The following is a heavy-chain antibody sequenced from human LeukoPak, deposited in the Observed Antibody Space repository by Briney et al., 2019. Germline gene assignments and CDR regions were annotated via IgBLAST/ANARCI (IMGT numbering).Heavy chain of an antibody. Sequence: GGSLRLSCAASGFTFSRYWMSWVRQAPGKGLEWVANIKEDGTVKYYVEPVKGRFTISRDNAKNSLYLQMNSLRAEDTAVHYCAASITMFDYWGQGTLVTVSS. CDR1: GFTFSRYW. CDR2: IKEDGTVK. D-gene: IGHD3-10*01. CDR3: AASITMFDY. J-gene: IGHJ4*02. V-gene: IGHV3-7*02.